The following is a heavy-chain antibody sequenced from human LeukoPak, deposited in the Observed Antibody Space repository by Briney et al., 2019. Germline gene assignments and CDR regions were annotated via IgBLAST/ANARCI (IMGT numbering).Heavy chain of an antibody. Sequence: ASVKVSCKVSGYTLTELSMHWVRQAPGKGLEWMGGFDPEDGETIYAQKFQGRVTLTEDTSTDTAYMELSSLRSEDTAVYYCATDRLVGGRRYYFDYWGQGTLVTVSS. V-gene: IGHV1-24*01. CDR1: GYTLTELS. CDR3: ATDRLVGGRRYYFDY. D-gene: IGHD3-16*01. CDR2: FDPEDGET. J-gene: IGHJ4*02.